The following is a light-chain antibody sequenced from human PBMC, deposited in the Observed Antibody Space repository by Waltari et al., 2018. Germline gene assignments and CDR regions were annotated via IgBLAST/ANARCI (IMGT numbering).Light chain of an antibody. J-gene: IGKJ1*01. CDR3: QKYGTLPST. Sequence: EIVLTQSPGTLSLPPGERATLSCRASQSVSRSLAWYQQKPGQAPRLLIYEASSRATGIPDRFSGSGSGTDFSLTISRVEPEDFAVYYCQKYGTLPSTFGQGTKVEIK. CDR2: EAS. CDR1: QSVSRS. V-gene: IGKV3-20*01.